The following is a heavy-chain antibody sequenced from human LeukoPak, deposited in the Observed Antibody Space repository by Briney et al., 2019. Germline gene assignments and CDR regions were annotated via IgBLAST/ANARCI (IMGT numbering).Heavy chain of an antibody. CDR1: GFTFSSYS. Sequence: GGSLRLSCAASGFTFSSYSMNWVRQAPGKGLEWVSSISSSSYIYYADSVKGRFTISRDNAKNSLYLQMNSLRAEDTAVYYCARDGYCSGGSCSYTTNFDYWGQGTLVTVSS. CDR2: ISSSSYI. J-gene: IGHJ4*02. V-gene: IGHV3-21*01. D-gene: IGHD2-15*01. CDR3: ARDGYCSGGSCSYTTNFDY.